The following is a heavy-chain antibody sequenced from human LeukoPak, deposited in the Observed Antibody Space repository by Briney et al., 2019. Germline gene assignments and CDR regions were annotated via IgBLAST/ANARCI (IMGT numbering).Heavy chain of an antibody. Sequence: PGGSLRLSCAASGFAFSSFAMGWVRQSPGKGLEWLSTINGGGNTTFYSDSVKGRFTISRDNSKNTLYLHMDSLRPDDTAIYYCTKELHVAVAVADYYYVYMDVWGRGTAVTVSS. V-gene: IGHV3-23*01. D-gene: IGHD6-19*01. J-gene: IGHJ6*03. CDR3: TKELHVAVAVADYYYVYMDV. CDR2: INGGGNTT. CDR1: GFAFSSFA.